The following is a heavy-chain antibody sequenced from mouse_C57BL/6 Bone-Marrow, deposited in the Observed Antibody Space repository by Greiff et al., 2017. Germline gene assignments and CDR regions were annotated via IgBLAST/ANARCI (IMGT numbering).Heavy chain of an antibody. CDR3: AREVWSYAMDY. CDR1: GYTFTDYY. Sequence: QVHVKQSGAELVRPGASVKLSCKASGYTFTDYYINWVKQRPGQGLEWIARIYPGSGNTYYNEKFKGKATLTAEKSSSTAYMQLSSLTSEDSAVYFCAREVWSYAMDYWGQGTSVTVSS. D-gene: IGHD2-10*02. CDR2: IYPGSGNT. V-gene: IGHV1-76*01. J-gene: IGHJ4*01.